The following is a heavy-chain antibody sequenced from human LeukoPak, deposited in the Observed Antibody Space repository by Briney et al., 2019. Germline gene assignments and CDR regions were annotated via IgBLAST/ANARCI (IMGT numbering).Heavy chain of an antibody. V-gene: IGHV1-46*01. J-gene: IGHJ4*02. CDR1: GYTFTSYY. CDR3: ARGTGNYYGFDY. Sequence: ASVKVSCKASGYTFTSYYMHWVRQAPGQGLEWMGIINPSGTTNFAQKFQGRVTMTRDTSTSTVYMELSSLRSGDTAVYYCARGTGNYYGFDYWGQGTLVTVSS. D-gene: IGHD1-26*01. CDR2: INPSGTT.